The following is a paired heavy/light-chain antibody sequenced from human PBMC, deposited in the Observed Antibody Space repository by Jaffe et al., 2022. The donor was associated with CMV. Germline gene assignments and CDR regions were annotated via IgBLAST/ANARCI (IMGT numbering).Light chain of an antibody. CDR2: DAS. CDR3: QQYNSLPSYT. J-gene: IGKJ2*01. Sequence: DIQMTQSPSSLSASVGDRVTITCQASQDIRNYLNWYQQKPGEAPKLLIYDASNLETGVPSRFSGSGSGTDFTFTISSLQPEDIATYYCQQYNSLPSYTFGQGTKLEIK. V-gene: IGKV1-33*01. CDR1: QDIRNY.
Heavy chain of an antibody. CDR3: ASGNRAYSSNFDN. Sequence: VQLVESGGGVVQPGRSLRLSCSASGFTFSNYGMHWIRQAPGKGLEWVSVIWYDGSRKYYADSVKGRFTISRDNSQNTLYLQIDSLRAEDTAVYYCASGNRAYSSNFDNWGQGTQVTVSS. CDR1: GFTFSNYG. J-gene: IGHJ4*02. CDR2: IWYDGSRK. D-gene: IGHD6-13*01. V-gene: IGHV3-33*01.